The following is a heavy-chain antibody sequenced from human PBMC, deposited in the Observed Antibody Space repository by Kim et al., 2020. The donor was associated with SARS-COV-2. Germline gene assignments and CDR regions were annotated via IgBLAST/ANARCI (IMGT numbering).Heavy chain of an antibody. V-gene: IGHV3-30*03. CDR3: VVSEWELLGYFDY. CDR2: ISYDGSNK. Sequence: GGSLRLSCAASGFTFSSYGMHWVRQAPGKGLEWVAVISYDGSNKYYADSVKGRFTISRDNSKNTLYLQMNSLRAEDTAVYYCVVSEWELLGYFDYWGQGTLVTVSS. CDR1: GFTFSSYG. J-gene: IGHJ4*02. D-gene: IGHD1-26*01.